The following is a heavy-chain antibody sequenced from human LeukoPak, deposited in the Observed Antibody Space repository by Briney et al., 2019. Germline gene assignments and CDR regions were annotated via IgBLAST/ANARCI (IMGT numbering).Heavy chain of an antibody. CDR2: INQSRIT. V-gene: IGHV4-34*01. CDR1: GAPFSGYW. J-gene: IGHJ4*02. Sequence: PSETLSLTCAVYGAPFSGYWWYWIRQPPGKGLEWIGEINQSRITNYNPSLKSRVSISVDTSKSQFSLKLSSVTAADTAVYYCATTSGHWGQGTLVTVSS. CDR3: ATTSGH.